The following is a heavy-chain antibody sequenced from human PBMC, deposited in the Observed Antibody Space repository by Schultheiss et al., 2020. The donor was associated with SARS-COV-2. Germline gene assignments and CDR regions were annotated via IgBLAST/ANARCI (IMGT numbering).Heavy chain of an antibody. Sequence: GESLKISCAASGFTFSDYYMSWIRQAPGKGLEWVSYISGSGSYTNYADSVKGRFTISRDNAKNSLYLQMNSLRAEDTAVYYCARPGTSTPVNYVLYWNVMDVLGQGTTVTVSS. CDR1: GFTFSDYY. CDR2: ISGSGSYT. V-gene: IGHV3-11*06. D-gene: IGHD3-16*01. CDR3: ARPGTSTPVNYVLYWNVMDV. J-gene: IGHJ6*02.